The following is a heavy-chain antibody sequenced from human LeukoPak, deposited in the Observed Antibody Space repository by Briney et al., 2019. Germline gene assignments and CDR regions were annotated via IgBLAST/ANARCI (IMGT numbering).Heavy chain of an antibody. CDR1: GGTFSSYA. Sequence: ASVKVSCKASGGTFSSYAISWVRQAPGQGLEWMGRIIPILGIANYAQKFQGRVTITADKSTSTAYMELSSLRSEDTAVYYCAREDYYGSGSYVAFGYWGQGTLVTVSS. CDR2: IIPILGIA. CDR3: AREDYYGSGSYVAFGY. D-gene: IGHD3-10*01. J-gene: IGHJ4*02. V-gene: IGHV1-69*04.